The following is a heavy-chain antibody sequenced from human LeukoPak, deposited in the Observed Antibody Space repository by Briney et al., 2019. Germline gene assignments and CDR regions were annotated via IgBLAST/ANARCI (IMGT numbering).Heavy chain of an antibody. CDR3: ARHGASSSGWYGCFDP. D-gene: IGHD6-19*01. V-gene: IGHV3-7*03. CDR2: IKQDGSEK. CDR1: GFTFSSYW. J-gene: IGHJ5*02. Sequence: GGSLRLSCAASGFTFSSYWMSWVRQAPGKGLEWVANIKQDGSEKYYVDSVKGRFTISRDNAKNSLYLQMNSLRAEDTAVYYCARHGASSSGWYGCFDPWGQGTLVTVSS.